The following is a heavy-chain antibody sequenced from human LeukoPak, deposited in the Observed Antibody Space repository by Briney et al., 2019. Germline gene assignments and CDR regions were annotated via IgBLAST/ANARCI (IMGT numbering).Heavy chain of an antibody. CDR1: GYTFTGYY. CDR3: ARESPGIAVAGTEWFDP. V-gene: IGHV1-2*02. Sequence: ASVKVSCKASGYTFTGYYMHWVRQAPGQGLEWMGWINPNSGGTNYAQEFQGRVTMTRDTSISTAYMELSRLRSDDTAVYYCARESPGIAVAGTEWFDPWGQGTLVTVSS. D-gene: IGHD6-19*01. J-gene: IGHJ5*02. CDR2: INPNSGGT.